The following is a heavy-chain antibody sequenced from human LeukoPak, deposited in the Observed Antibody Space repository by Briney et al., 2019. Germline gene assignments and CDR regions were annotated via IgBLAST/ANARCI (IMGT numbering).Heavy chain of an antibody. D-gene: IGHD5-12*01. CDR3: ASDPHSGSDLADY. CDR1: GGSIISSNW. CDR2: IYHTGSP. J-gene: IGHJ4*02. V-gene: IGHV4/OR15-8*01. Sequence: SETLSLTCGGSGGSIISSNWWRWVRQPPGKGLEWIGEIYHTGSPNYNPSLKSRVTISVDRSKNHFYLKLTSITAVDTAMHYCASDPHSGSDLADYWGQGTLVTVSS.